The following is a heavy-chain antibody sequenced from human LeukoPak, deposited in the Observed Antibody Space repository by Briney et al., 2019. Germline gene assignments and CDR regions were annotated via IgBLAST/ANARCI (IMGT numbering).Heavy chain of an antibody. CDR3: AKDMGYTFGHAFDY. J-gene: IGHJ4*02. CDR1: GFTFTSYA. V-gene: IGHV3-23*01. D-gene: IGHD5-18*01. Sequence: GGSLRLSCEASGFTFTSYAMTWVRQAPGKGLEWVSGISGSGGHTYNADSVKGRFTISRDNSKNTLYLQMNSLRTEDTAMYYCAKDMGYTFGHAFDYWGQGTLVTVSS. CDR2: ISGSGGHT.